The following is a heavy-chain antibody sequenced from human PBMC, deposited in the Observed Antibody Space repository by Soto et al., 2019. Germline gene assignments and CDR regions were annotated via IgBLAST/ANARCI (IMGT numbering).Heavy chain of an antibody. CDR3: ASENSYYSNGYSDY. V-gene: IGHV1-2*02. Sequence: ASVKVSCKASGYTFTGYYMHWVRQAPGQGLEWMGWINPNSGGTNYAQKFQGRVTMTRDTSISTAYMELSRLRSDDTAVYYCASENSYYSNGYSDYWGQGTLVTVSS. J-gene: IGHJ4*02. CDR2: INPNSGGT. D-gene: IGHD3-22*01. CDR1: GYTFTGYY.